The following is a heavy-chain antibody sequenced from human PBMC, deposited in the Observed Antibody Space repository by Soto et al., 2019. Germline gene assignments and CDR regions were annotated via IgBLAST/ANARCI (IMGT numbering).Heavy chain of an antibody. J-gene: IGHJ4*02. V-gene: IGHV4-30-4*01. Sequence: PSETLSLTCTVSGGSISSGHYYWSWIRQPPGKGLEWIGYIYYSGSTYYNPSLKSRVTISVDTSKNQFSLKLSSVTAADTAVYYCARSTIFGVRRFDYWGQGTLVTVSS. CDR3: ARSTIFGVRRFDY. D-gene: IGHD3-3*01. CDR1: GGSISSGHYY. CDR2: IYYSGST.